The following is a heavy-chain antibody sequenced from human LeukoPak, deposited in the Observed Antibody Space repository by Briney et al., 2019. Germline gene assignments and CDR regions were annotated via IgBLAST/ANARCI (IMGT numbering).Heavy chain of an antibody. J-gene: IGHJ3*02. CDR1: GYSFTSYW. Sequence: GESLKISCKGSGYSFTSYWIGWVRQMPGKGLEWMGIIYPSDSDTRYSPSFQGQVTISADKSISTAYLQWSSLKASDTAMYYCARLAYCSGGSCYFDAFDIWGQGTMVTVSS. V-gene: IGHV5-51*01. CDR2: IYPSDSDT. D-gene: IGHD2-15*01. CDR3: ARLAYCSGGSCYFDAFDI.